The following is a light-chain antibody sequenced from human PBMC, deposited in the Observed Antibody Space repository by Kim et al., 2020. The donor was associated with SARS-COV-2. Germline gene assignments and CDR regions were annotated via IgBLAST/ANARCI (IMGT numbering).Light chain of an antibody. V-gene: IGLV3-19*01. CDR3: NSRDSSGNHYV. Sequence: SSELTQDPAVSVALGQRVRITCQGDSLRNYYASWYQQKPGQAPVLVIYGKNNRPSGIPDRFSGSSSGNTASLTITGAQAEDEADYYCNSRDSSGNHYVFG. CDR1: SLRNYY. CDR2: GKN. J-gene: IGLJ1*01.